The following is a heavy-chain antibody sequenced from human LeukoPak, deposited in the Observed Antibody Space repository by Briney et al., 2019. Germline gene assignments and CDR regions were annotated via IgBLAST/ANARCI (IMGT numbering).Heavy chain of an antibody. Sequence: SVKVSCKASGGTFSSYAISWVQQAPGQGLEWMGGIIPIFGAANYAQKFQGRVTITADESTSTAYMELSSLRSEDTAVYYCARASGYCSSTSCYAGGPFDYWGQGTLVTVSS. CDR2: IIPIFGAA. CDR1: GGTFSSYA. CDR3: ARASGYCSSTSCYAGGPFDY. D-gene: IGHD2-2*01. J-gene: IGHJ4*02. V-gene: IGHV1-69*13.